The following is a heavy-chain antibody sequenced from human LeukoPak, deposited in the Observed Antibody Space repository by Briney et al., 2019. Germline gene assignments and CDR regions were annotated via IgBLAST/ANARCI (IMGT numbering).Heavy chain of an antibody. Sequence: GRSLRLSCAASGFIFHDSVMHWVRQAPGKGLEWVSGVSKKSDYMAYADSVKGRFTISRDNAKNSLYLQMNSLRAEDTALYYCARRALLSDAFDIWGQGTMVTVSS. J-gene: IGHJ3*02. CDR1: GFIFHDSV. D-gene: IGHD2-21*01. CDR2: VSKKSDYM. V-gene: IGHV3-9*01. CDR3: ARRALLSDAFDI.